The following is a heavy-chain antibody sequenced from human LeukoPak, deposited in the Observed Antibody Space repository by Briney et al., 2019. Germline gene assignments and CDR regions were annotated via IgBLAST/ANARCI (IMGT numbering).Heavy chain of an antibody. J-gene: IGHJ6*02. CDR1: GFAFSTYA. D-gene: IGHD6-19*01. CDR2: ISGCGSST. V-gene: IGHV3-23*01. CDR3: AKVIAVQAYYYDMDV. Sequence: GGSLRLSCAASGFAFSTYAMNWVRQAPGKGLEWVSAISGCGSSTYYPDSVKGRFTISRDNSKNTLYLPMNSLGADDTAVYYCAKVIAVQAYYYDMDVWGQGTTVTVSS.